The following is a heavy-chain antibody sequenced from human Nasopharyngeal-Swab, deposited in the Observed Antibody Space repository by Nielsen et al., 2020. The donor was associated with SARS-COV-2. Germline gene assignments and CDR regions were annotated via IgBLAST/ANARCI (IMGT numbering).Heavy chain of an antibody. D-gene: IGHD3-3*01. CDR2: ISVSGGDI. CDR3: ARRNDFGGPHQYFFEY. CDR1: GFIFNNYA. V-gene: IGHV3-21*05. J-gene: IGHJ4*02. Sequence: GESLKISCAASGFIFNNYAINWVCQAPGKGLEWVSHISVSGGDIHYGDSVKGRFTISRDNAKKSVYLQMNSLRAEDTAVYYCARRNDFGGPHQYFFEYWGQGTLVTVSS.